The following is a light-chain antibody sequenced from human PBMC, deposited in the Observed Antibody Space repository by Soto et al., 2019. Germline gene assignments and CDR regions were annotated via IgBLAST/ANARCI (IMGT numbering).Light chain of an antibody. Sequence: QSVLTQPPSVSAAPGQKVTISCSGSSSNIGNNYVSWYQQLPGTAPKLLIYDNNKRPSGIPDRFSGSKSGTSATLGITGLQTGDEADYYCGTWDSSLSAPVFGGGTQLPSS. CDR1: SSNIGNNY. CDR2: DNN. CDR3: GTWDSSLSAPV. V-gene: IGLV1-51*01. J-gene: IGLJ7*01.